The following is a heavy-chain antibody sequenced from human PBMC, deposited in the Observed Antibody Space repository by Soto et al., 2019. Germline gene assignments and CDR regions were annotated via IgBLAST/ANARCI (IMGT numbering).Heavy chain of an antibody. V-gene: IGHV1-69*06. D-gene: IGHD2-2*02. CDR1: GSRFSNYV. CDR2: IIPIFNST. J-gene: IGHJ4*02. Sequence: QVQLVQSGAEVKTPGSSLKVSCKVSGSRFSNYVISWVRQAPGHGLEWLGRIIPIFNSTKYAQNFQVRVTISADTSTSTASLELSSLRSDDTAVYYCAREGRGKKAGYNGLVSLGYWGQGTLVTVSS. CDR3: AREGRGKKAGYNGLVSLGY.